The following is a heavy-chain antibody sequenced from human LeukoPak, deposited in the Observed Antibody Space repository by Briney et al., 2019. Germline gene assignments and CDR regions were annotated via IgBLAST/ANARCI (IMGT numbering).Heavy chain of an antibody. Sequence: PSETLSLTCTVSGYSISSGYYWGWMRQPPGKGLEWIGSIYHSGSTYYNPSLKSRVTISVDTSKNQFSLKLSSVTAADTAVYYCARLNCCYFDYWGQGTLVTVSS. D-gene: IGHD2-15*01. CDR2: IYHSGST. CDR3: ARLNCCYFDY. V-gene: IGHV4-38-2*02. CDR1: GYSISSGYY. J-gene: IGHJ4*02.